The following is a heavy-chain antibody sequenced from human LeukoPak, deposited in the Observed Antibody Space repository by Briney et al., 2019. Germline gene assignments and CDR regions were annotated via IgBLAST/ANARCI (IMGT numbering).Heavy chain of an antibody. CDR2: IYYSGST. Sequence: PSETLSLTCTVSGGSISSYYWSWIRQPPGKGLEWIGYIYYSGSTNYNPSLKSRVTISVDTSKNQFSLKLSSVTAADTAVYYCARHSYGRGYTLSWGQGTLVTVSS. CDR3: ARHSYGRGYTLS. J-gene: IGHJ4*02. V-gene: IGHV4-59*08. CDR1: GGSISSYY. D-gene: IGHD5-18*01.